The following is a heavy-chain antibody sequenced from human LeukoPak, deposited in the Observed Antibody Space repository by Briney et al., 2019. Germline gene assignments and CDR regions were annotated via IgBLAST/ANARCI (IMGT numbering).Heavy chain of an antibody. V-gene: IGHV3-30*02. Sequence: PGGSLRLSCAASGFTFSNYGMHSVRQAPARGLEWVAFIRYDGNSKYYGASVKGRFTISRDDSKSTLYMQMNSLRAEDTAVYYCAKDLTTGYCFDYWGQGILVTVSS. CDR3: AKDLTTGYCFDY. D-gene: IGHD3-9*01. CDR1: GFTFSNYG. J-gene: IGHJ4*02. CDR2: IRYDGNSK.